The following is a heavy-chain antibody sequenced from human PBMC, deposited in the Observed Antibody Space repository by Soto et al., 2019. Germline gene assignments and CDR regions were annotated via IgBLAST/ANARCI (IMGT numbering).Heavy chain of an antibody. CDR3: ARDPPGIAASGSYN. CDR2: IYSSGGT. V-gene: IGHV3-53*01. D-gene: IGHD6-13*01. J-gene: IGHJ4*02. Sequence: DVQLEESGGGLIQPGGSLRLSCAVSGFTVSNNYMTWVRQAPGKGLEWVSLIYSSGGTKYADSVRGRFTISRDNSKNTLYLQMNNLKVEDTAVYYCARDPPGIAASGSYNWGQGTLVTVSS. CDR1: GFTVSNNY.